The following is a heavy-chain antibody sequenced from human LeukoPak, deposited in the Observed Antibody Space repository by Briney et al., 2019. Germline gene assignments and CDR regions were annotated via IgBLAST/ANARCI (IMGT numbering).Heavy chain of an antibody. CDR2: INPNSGGT. CDR1: GGTFSSYA. Sequence: ASVKVSCKASGGTFSSYAISWVRQAPGQGLEWMGWINPNSGGTNYAQKFQGRVTMTRDTSISTAYMELSRLRSDDTAVYYCARGHSNYAYWGQGTLVTVSS. CDR3: ARGHSNYAY. D-gene: IGHD4-11*01. J-gene: IGHJ4*02. V-gene: IGHV1-2*02.